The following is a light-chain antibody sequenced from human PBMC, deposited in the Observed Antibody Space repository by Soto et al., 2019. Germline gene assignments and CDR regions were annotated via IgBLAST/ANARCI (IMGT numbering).Light chain of an antibody. V-gene: IGKV3-15*01. CDR1: QSLSSN. J-gene: IGKJ5*01. CDR3: QQYNKWPPIT. CDR2: GAS. Sequence: EIVMTQSPATLSVSPGERATLSCRASQSLSSNLAWYQQKPGQAPRLLIYGASTRATGIPARFSGSGSGTEFTLTISSLQSEDFAVYYCQQYNKWPPITFCQGTRLEIK.